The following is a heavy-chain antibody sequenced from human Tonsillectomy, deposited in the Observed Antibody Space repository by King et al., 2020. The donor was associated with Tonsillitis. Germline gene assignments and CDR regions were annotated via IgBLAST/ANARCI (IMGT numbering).Heavy chain of an antibody. CDR2: INPNSGGT. D-gene: IGHD3-16*01. J-gene: IGHJ4*02. CDR3: ARGAGSQISTFGCVDFDY. V-gene: IGHV1-2*02. Sequence: QLQLVQSGAEVKKPGASVKVSCKASGYTFSGYYMHWVRQAPGQGLEWMGWINPNSGGTNYAQKFQGRVTMTRDTSISTAYMELSRLRSDDTAAYYCARGAGSQISTFGCVDFDYWGQGTLVTVSS. CDR1: GYTFSGYY.